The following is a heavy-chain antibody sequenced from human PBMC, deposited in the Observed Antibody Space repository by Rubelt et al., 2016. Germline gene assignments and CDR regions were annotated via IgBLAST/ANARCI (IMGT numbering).Heavy chain of an antibody. J-gene: IGHJ5*02. Sequence: QVQLQQWGAGLLKPSETLSLTCAVYGGSFSGYYWSWIRQPPGKGLEWIGEINHSGSTNYNPSLKSRVTKSVATSKNQFSMKLGSVTAADTAWYYWARGGRYYGSGSYQRHNWFDPWGQGTLVTVSS. D-gene: IGHD3-10*01. V-gene: IGHV4-34*01. CDR3: ARGGRYYGSGSYQRHNWFDP. CDR2: INHSGST. CDR1: GGSFSGYY.